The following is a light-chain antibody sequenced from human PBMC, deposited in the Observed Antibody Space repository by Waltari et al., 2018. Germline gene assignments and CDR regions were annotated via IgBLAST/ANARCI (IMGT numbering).Light chain of an antibody. Sequence: QTVVTQAQSLSVSPGGTVPLTCALCSGPVSSTSYSSWYQQPPGQAPRTLVYKINNRSSGVPDRFSGSMLGNKAALTITGAQAEDESDYYCVLYMGSGIWVFGGGTKLTVL. CDR1: SGPVSSTSY. J-gene: IGLJ3*02. CDR2: KIN. CDR3: VLYMGSGIWV. V-gene: IGLV8-61*01.